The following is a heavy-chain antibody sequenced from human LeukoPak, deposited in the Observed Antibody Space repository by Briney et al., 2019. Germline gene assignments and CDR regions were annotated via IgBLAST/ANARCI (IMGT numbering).Heavy chain of an antibody. V-gene: IGHV3-30-3*01. CDR3: ARDSSDDSSGYPDY. D-gene: IGHD3-22*01. Sequence: PGRSLRLSCAASGFTFSSYAMHWVRQAPGKGLEWVAVISYDGSNQYYADSVKGRFTISRDNSKNTLYLQMNSLRAEDTAVYYCARDSSDDSSGYPDYWGQGTLVTVSS. CDR2: ISYDGSNQ. CDR1: GFTFSSYA. J-gene: IGHJ4*02.